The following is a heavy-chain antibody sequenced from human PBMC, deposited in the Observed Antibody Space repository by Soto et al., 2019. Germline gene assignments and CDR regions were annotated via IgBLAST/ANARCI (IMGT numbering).Heavy chain of an antibody. Sequence: ASVKVSCKASGYTFTSYDINWVRQATGQGLEWMGWMNPNSGNTGYAQKFQGRVTMTRNTSISTAYMELSSLRSEDTAVYYCARVGRRSKAFDIWGQGTMVTVSS. CDR1: GYTFTSYD. CDR3: ARVGRRSKAFDI. V-gene: IGHV1-8*01. J-gene: IGHJ3*02. CDR2: MNPNSGNT.